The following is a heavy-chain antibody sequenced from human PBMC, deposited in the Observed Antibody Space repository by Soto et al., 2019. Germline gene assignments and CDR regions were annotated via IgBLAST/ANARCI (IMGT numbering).Heavy chain of an antibody. CDR2: VSYDGSNK. CDR3: AKALGELSPESYDY. J-gene: IGHJ4*02. D-gene: IGHD3-16*02. Sequence: QVQLVESGGGVVQPGTSLRLSCAASGFTFSSYGMHWVRQAPGKGLEWVAIVSYDGSNKFYGDSVKGRFTISRDDSSNTVYLQMNGLRAEDTAVYYCAKALGELSPESYDYWGQGTLVTVSS. V-gene: IGHV3-30*18. CDR1: GFTFSSYG.